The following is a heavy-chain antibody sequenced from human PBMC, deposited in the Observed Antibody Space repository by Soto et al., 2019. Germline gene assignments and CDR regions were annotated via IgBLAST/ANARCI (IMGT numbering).Heavy chain of an antibody. CDR2: IKQDGSEK. Sequence: EVQLVESGGGLVQPGGSLRLSCAASKFTFSSYWMNWVRQAPGKGLEWVANIKQDGSEKYYVDSVKGRFTISRDNAKNALNLQMNSLRAEDTAAYYCAGGGGWVIDSWGQGALVTVSS. CDR3: AGGGGWVIDS. CDR1: KFTFSSYW. V-gene: IGHV3-7*01. J-gene: IGHJ4*02. D-gene: IGHD3-16*01.